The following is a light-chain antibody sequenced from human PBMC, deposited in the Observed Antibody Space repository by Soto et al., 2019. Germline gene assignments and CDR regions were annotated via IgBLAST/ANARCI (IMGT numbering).Light chain of an antibody. Sequence: QSVLTQPPSASGSPGQSVTISCTGTSSDIGSYNLVSWYQQHPGKAPQLIIYEATKRPSGVSSRFSGSKSANAASLTISGLQGEDEADYYCSSYTGSTTFVAFGGWTKLTVL. CDR1: SSDIGSYNL. V-gene: IGLV2-23*02. J-gene: IGLJ2*01. CDR2: EAT. CDR3: SSYTGSTTFVA.